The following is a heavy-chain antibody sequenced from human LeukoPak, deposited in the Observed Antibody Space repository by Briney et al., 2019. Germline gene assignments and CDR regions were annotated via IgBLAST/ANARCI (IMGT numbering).Heavy chain of an antibody. J-gene: IGHJ4*02. V-gene: IGHV3-11*04. CDR1: GITFSDHY. CDR2: ISSGGDSI. D-gene: IGHD3-10*01. Sequence: PGGSLRLSCAASGITFSDHYMSWIRQAPGKGLEWLSYISSGGDSIYYADSVKGRFTISRDNVKNSLFLQMNSLRAEDTAVYYCGRGSGDIDYWGQGTLVTVSS. CDR3: GRGSGDIDY.